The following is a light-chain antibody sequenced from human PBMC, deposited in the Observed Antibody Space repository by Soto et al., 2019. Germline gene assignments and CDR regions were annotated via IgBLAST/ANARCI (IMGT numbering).Light chain of an antibody. Sequence: QSVLTQPPSVSGAPGQRVTIPCTGSSSNIGAGYDVHWYQQLPGTAPKLLIYGNSNRPSGVPDRFSGSKSGTSASLAITGLQAEDEADYYCCSYAGTYTQWVFGGGTKVTVL. CDR1: SSNIGAGYD. J-gene: IGLJ3*02. CDR3: CSYAGTYTQWV. CDR2: GNS. V-gene: IGLV1-40*01.